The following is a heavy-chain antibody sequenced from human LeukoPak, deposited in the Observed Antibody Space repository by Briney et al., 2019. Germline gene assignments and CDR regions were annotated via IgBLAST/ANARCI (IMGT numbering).Heavy chain of an antibody. J-gene: IGHJ4*02. CDR2: ISGSGVST. V-gene: IGHV3-23*01. Sequence: GGSLRLSCAASGFTFNNYAMSWVRQAPGKGLEWVSAISGSGVSTYYADSVKGRFTISRDNSKNTLYLQMNSLRAEDTAVYYCAKGYTAMATSVVFDYWGQGTLVTVSS. CDR1: GFTFNNYA. D-gene: IGHD5-18*01. CDR3: AKGYTAMATSVVFDY.